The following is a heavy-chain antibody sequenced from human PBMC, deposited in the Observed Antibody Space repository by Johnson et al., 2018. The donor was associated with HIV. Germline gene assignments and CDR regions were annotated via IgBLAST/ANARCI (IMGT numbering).Heavy chain of an antibody. J-gene: IGHJ3*02. V-gene: IGHV3-30*02. CDR1: RFTFNNYD. CDR3: AKEYFDI. Sequence: QVQLVESGGGEVQPGGSLRLSCAASRFTFNNYDMHWVRQAPGKGLEWVAFIRFDGSTKYSGDSVKGRFTISRDNSKNTLYLQMNSLRADDTAVYYCAKEYFDIWGQGTMVTVSS. CDR2: IRFDGSTK.